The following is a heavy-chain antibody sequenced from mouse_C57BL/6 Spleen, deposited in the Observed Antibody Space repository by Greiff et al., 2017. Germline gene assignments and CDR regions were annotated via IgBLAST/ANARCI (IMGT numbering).Heavy chain of an antibody. CDR2: IYPGDGDT. V-gene: IGHV1-82*01. D-gene: IGHD1-1*01. CDR3: AREFYYYGSSPYAMDY. CDR1: GYAFSSSW. Sequence: QLQQSGPELVKPGASVKISCKASGYAFSSSWMNWVKQRPGKGLEWIGRIYPGDGDTNYNGKFKGKATLTADKSSSTAYMQLSSLTSEDSAVYFCAREFYYYGSSPYAMDYWGQGTSVTVSS. J-gene: IGHJ4*01.